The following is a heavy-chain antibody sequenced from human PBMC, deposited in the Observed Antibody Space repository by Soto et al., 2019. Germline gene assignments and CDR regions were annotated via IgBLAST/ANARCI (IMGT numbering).Heavy chain of an antibody. V-gene: IGHV3-23*01. J-gene: IGHJ6*02. CDR2: ISGSGGST. Sequence: GGSLRLSCAASGFTFSSYAMSWVRQAPGKGLEWVSAISGSGGSTYYADSVKGRFTISRDNSKNTLYLQMNSLRAEDTAVYYCAKEQRITMVRGVISSYYYYGMDVWGQGTTVTVSS. CDR3: AKEQRITMVRGVISSYYYYGMDV. D-gene: IGHD3-10*01. CDR1: GFTFSSYA.